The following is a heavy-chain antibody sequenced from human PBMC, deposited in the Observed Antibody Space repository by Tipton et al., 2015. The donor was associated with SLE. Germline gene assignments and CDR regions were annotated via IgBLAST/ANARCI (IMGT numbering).Heavy chain of an antibody. Sequence: TLSLTCTVSGYSISSGYYWSWIRQPPGKGLEWIGEIKHSGSTNYNPSLRSRVTISADTSKNQFSLRLSSVTAADTAVYYCARLPRPTGNFQHWGQGTLVTVSS. CDR2: IKHSGST. D-gene: IGHD1-14*01. J-gene: IGHJ1*01. CDR1: GYSISSGYY. V-gene: IGHV4-38-2*02. CDR3: ARLPRPTGNFQH.